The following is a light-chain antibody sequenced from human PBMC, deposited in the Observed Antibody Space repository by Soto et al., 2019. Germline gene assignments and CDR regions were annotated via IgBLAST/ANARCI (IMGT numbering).Light chain of an antibody. Sequence: QSVLTQPPSVSGAPGQRVTISCTGSSSNIGAGYDVHWYQQLPGTAPKLIIYGNSNRPSGVPDRFSGSKSGTSASLAITGLQAEDEADYYCQSYDSSSSVVFGGGTKLTVL. CDR3: QSYDSSSSVV. CDR2: GNS. J-gene: IGLJ3*02. CDR1: SSNIGAGYD. V-gene: IGLV1-40*01.